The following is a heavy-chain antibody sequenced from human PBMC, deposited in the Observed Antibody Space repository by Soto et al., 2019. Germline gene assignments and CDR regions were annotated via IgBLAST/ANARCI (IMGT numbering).Heavy chain of an antibody. J-gene: IGHJ6*02. D-gene: IGHD1-26*01. CDR1: GYTFTSYG. CDR3: ASEGSSGWPYYYCYGMDV. CDR2: ISAYNGNT. Sequence: QVQLVQSGAEVKKPGASVKVSCKASGYTFTSYGISWVRQAPGQGLEWMGWISAYNGNTNHAQKLQGRVTMTTDTSKRTAYMELRSLRSDDMAVYYCASEGSSGWPYYYCYGMDVWGQGTTVTVSS. V-gene: IGHV1-18*03.